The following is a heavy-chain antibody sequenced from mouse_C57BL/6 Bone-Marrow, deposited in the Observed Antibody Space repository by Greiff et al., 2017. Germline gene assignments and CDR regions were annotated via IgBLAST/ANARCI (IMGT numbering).Heavy chain of an antibody. CDR1: GFNIKDDY. D-gene: IGHD1-1*01. J-gene: IGHJ2*01. V-gene: IGHV14-4*01. CDR2: IDPENGDT. CDR3: TTRITTVVAPFDY. Sequence: VQLQQSGAELVRPGASVKLSCTASGFNIKDDYLHWVKQRPEQGLEWIGWIDPENGDTEYASKLQGKATIPADTSSNTAYLQLSSLTSEDTAVSYCTTRITTVVAPFDYWGQGTTLTVSS.